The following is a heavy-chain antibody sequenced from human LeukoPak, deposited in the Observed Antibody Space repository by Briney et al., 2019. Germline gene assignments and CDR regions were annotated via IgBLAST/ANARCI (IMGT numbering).Heavy chain of an antibody. J-gene: IGHJ4*02. CDR2: INPNSGGT. Sequence: GASVKVSCKASGYTFTGFYMHWVRQAPGQGLEWMGWINPNSGGTNYAQKFQGRVTMTRDTSISTAYMELSRLRSDDTAVYYCARVSSLWLGYSRLDYWGQGTLVTVSS. CDR1: GYTFTGFY. V-gene: IGHV1-2*02. CDR3: ARVSSLWLGYSRLDY. D-gene: IGHD3-22*01.